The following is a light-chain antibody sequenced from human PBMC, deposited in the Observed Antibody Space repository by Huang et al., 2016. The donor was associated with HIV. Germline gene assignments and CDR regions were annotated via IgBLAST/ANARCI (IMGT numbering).Light chain of an antibody. J-gene: IGKJ1*01. Sequence: DIQMTQSPSSLSAFVGDRVTIPCRASQSINSNLNWYQPRPGKTPQLLMYAASSLHSGVPSRFSGSGSGTDFTLTISSRQREDLATYHCQQSYTSPWTFGQGTKVEIK. CDR3: QQSYTSPWT. CDR1: QSINSN. CDR2: AAS. V-gene: IGKV1-39*01.